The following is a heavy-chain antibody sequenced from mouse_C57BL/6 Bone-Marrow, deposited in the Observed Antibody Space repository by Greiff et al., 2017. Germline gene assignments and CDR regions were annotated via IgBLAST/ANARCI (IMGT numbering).Heavy chain of an antibody. D-gene: IGHD2-10*01. V-gene: IGHV5-6*01. CDR2: ISSGGSYT. CDR1: GFTFSSYG. J-gene: IGHJ2*01. Sequence: EVQGVESGGDLVKPGGSLKLSCAASGFTFSSYGMSWVRQTPDKRLEWVATISSGGSYTYYPDSVKGRFTISRDNAKNTLYLQMSSLKSEDTAMYYCARHPYRGYFDYWGKGTTLTVSS. CDR3: ARHPYRGYFDY.